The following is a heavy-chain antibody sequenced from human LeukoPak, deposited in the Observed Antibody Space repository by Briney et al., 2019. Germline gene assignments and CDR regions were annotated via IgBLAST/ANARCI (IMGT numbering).Heavy chain of an antibody. Sequence: GGTLRLSCAASGFTFSTYAMHWVRQAPGQGLEWVAVISYDGSNKYYADSVKGRFTISRDNSKNTLYLQMNSLRAEDTAVYYCARGLFTGGTNYGFWGQGTLVTVSS. CDR1: GFTFSTYA. CDR3: ARGLFTGGTNYGF. J-gene: IGHJ4*02. D-gene: IGHD1-26*01. CDR2: ISYDGSNK. V-gene: IGHV3-30-3*01.